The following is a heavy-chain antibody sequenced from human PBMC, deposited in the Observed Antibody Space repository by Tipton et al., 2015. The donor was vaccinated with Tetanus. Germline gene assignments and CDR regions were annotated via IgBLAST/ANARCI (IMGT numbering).Heavy chain of an antibody. J-gene: IGHJ5*02. Sequence: LRLSCTVSGVSIGSYYWSWIRQPPGKGLGWIGNIYSSGSTYYNPSLKSRVTISVDTSRNQFSLRLKSVTPADTAMYYCARDHRLSASYAGWFDPWGQGTLVTVSS. CDR1: GVSIGSYY. CDR3: ARDHRLSASYAGWFDP. CDR2: IYSSGST. D-gene: IGHD2-8*01. V-gene: IGHV4-59*01.